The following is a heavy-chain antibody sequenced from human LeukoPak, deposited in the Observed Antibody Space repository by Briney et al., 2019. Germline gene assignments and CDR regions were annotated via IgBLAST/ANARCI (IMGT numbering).Heavy chain of an antibody. CDR2: IYYSGIT. Sequence: PSETLSLTCTVSGGSISSSSYYWGWIRRPPGKGLEGIGSIYYSGITYYNPSLKSRFTISVDTSKNQFSLKLSSVTAADTAVYYCARNLYCSSTSCYKDYYYYMDVWGKGTTVTVSS. CDR1: GGSISSSSYY. CDR3: ARNLYCSSTSCYKDYYYYMDV. J-gene: IGHJ6*03. D-gene: IGHD2-2*02. V-gene: IGHV4-39*07.